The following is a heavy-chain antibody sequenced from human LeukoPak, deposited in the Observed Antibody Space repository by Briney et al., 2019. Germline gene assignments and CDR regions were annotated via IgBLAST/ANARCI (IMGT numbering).Heavy chain of an antibody. D-gene: IGHD3-3*01. Sequence: ASVKVSCKASGYTFTSYHMHWVRQAPGQGLEWMGIINPSGGSTNYAQRFRGRVTMSRDMSTGTVYMELSSLTSEDTAVYYCAREAITIFGLVRTQTTKGPHRFDPWGQGTLVTVSS. J-gene: IGHJ5*02. CDR3: AREAITIFGLVRTQTTKGPHRFDP. CDR2: INPSGGST. CDR1: GYTFTSYH. V-gene: IGHV1-46*01.